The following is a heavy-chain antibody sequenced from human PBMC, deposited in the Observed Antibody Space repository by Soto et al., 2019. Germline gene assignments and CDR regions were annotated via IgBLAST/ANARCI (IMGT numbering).Heavy chain of an antibody. CDR2: IVVGSGNT. Sequence: GASVKVSCKASGFTFTSSAVQWVRQARGQRLERIGWIVVGSGNTNYAQKFQERVTITRDMSTSTAYMELSSLRSEDTAVYYCAADYLMTTVTTMDYWGQGTLVTVSS. D-gene: IGHD4-4*01. CDR1: GFTFTSSA. CDR3: AADYLMTTVTTMDY. J-gene: IGHJ4*02. V-gene: IGHV1-58*01.